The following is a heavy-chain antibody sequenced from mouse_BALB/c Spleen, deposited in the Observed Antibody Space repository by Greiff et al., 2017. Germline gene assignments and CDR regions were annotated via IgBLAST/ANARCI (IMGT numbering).Heavy chain of an antibody. Sequence: VQLQQSGAELARPGASVKMSCKASGYTFTSYTMHWVKQRPGQGLEWIGYINPSIGYTNYNQKFKDKATLTADKSSSTAYMQLSSLTSEDSAVYYCARGGYGNSYAMDYWGQGTSVTVSS. V-gene: IGHV1-4*01. D-gene: IGHD2-1*01. CDR1: GYTFTSYT. CDR2: INPSIGYT. CDR3: ARGGYGNSYAMDY. J-gene: IGHJ4*01.